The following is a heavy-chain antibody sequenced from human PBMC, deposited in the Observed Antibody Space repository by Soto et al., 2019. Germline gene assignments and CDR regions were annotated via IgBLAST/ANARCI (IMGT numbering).Heavy chain of an antibody. J-gene: IGHJ4*02. Sequence: EVQLLESGGGLVQPGGSLRLSCAASGFTFSSYAMNWVRQAPGTGLEWVSVIYSGGSTYYADSVKGRFTISRDNSKNTLYLQMNSLRAEDTAVYYCARVDPGSYYFDYWGQGTLVTVSS. CDR2: IYSGGST. CDR1: GFTFSSYA. CDR3: ARVDPGSYYFDY. V-gene: IGHV3-23*03. D-gene: IGHD1-26*01.